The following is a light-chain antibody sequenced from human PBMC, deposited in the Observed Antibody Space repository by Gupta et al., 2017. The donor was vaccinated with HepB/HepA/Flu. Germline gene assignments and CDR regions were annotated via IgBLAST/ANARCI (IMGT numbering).Light chain of an antibody. J-gene: IGKJ3*01. Sequence: DVVMTQSPLSLPVTLGQPASISCRSSQSLVYSDGNTYLSWFQQRPGQSPRRLIYKVSNRDSGVPDRFSGSGSGTDFTLKISRVEAEDVAVYYCMQGINWPRGTFGHGTRVDIK. CDR2: KVS. CDR1: QSLVYSDGNTY. V-gene: IGKV2-30*01. CDR3: MQGINWPRGT.